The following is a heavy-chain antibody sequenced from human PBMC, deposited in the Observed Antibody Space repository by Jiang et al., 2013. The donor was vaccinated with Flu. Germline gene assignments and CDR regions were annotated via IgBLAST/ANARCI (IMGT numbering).Heavy chain of an antibody. CDR3: AHIAWLTGRALDF. V-gene: IGHV2-5*02. Sequence: EWLALVYWDDGKRYSPSLRSRLTITTDTSKNHVVLTVTNVDPGDTATYYCAHIAWLTGRALDFWGQGILVTVSS. J-gene: IGHJ4*02. CDR2: VYWDDGK. D-gene: IGHD5-24*01.